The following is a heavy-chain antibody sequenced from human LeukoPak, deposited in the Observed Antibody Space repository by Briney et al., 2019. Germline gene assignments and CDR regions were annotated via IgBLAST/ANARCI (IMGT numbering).Heavy chain of an antibody. D-gene: IGHD6-6*01. CDR3: ASEGYSSSSTDY. V-gene: IGHV3-21*01. J-gene: IGHJ4*02. CDR1: GFTFNTYT. CDR2: ISSSSSYI. Sequence: PGGSLRLSCAASGFTFNTYTMNWVRQAPGKGLEWVSSISSSSSYIYYADSVKGRFTISRDNAKNSLYLQMNSLRAEDTAVYYCASEGYSSSSTDYWGQGTLVTVSS.